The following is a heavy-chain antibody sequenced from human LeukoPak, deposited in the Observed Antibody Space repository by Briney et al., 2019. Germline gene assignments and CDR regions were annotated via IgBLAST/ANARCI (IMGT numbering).Heavy chain of an antibody. D-gene: IGHD2-15*01. Sequence: SETLSLTCTVSGGSISSGGFYWSWIRPHPGKGLVWIGYIYYSGSTYYNPSLQSRVTISVDTSKNQFSLKLSSVTAADTAVYYCARYCSGGSCYSGGVDYWGQGTLVTVSS. CDR2: IYYSGST. J-gene: IGHJ4*02. V-gene: IGHV4-31*03. CDR3: ARYCSGGSCYSGGVDY. CDR1: GGSISSGGFY.